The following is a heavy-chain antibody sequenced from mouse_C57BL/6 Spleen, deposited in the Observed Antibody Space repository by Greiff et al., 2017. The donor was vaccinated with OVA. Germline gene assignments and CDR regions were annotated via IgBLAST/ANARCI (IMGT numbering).Heavy chain of an antibody. CDR3: ARSLQLRPLYAMDY. CDR1: GYTFTSYW. Sequence: VQLQQSGAELVKPGASVKMSCKASGYTFTSYWITWVKQRPGQGLEWIGDIYPGSGSTNYNEKFKSKATLTVDTSSSTAYMQLSSLTSEDSAVYYCARSLQLRPLYAMDYWGQGTSVTVSS. J-gene: IGHJ4*01. V-gene: IGHV1-55*01. CDR2: IYPGSGST. D-gene: IGHD3-2*02.